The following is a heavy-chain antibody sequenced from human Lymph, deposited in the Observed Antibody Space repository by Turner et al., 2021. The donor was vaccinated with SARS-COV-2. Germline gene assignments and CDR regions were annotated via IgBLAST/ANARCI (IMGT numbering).Heavy chain of an antibody. CDR3: GVGPTRWYFQH. J-gene: IGHJ1*01. CDR2: FVYSWST. Sequence: QLQLQESGPGLVKPSETLSLTCTVSGGSISSSSYYWGWIRQPPGKGLEWIGNFVYSWSTYYNPSLKSRVTISEDTSKNQFSLKLTSVTAADTAVYYCGVGPTRWYFQHWGQGTLVTVSS. D-gene: IGHD1-26*01. CDR1: GGSISSSSYY. V-gene: IGHV4-39*01.